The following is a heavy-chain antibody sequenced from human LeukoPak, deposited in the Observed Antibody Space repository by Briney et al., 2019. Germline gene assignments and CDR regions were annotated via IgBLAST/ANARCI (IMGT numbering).Heavy chain of an antibody. CDR1: GGSFSGYY. V-gene: IGHV4-34*01. Sequence: PSETLSLTCAVYGGSFSGYYWSWIRQPPGKGLEWIGEINHSGSTNYNPSLKSRVTISVDTSKNQFSLKLSSVTAADTAVYYCARGGEYCSSTSCYDFDYWGQGTLVTVSS. J-gene: IGHJ4*02. CDR2: INHSGST. CDR3: ARGGEYCSSTSCYDFDY. D-gene: IGHD2-2*01.